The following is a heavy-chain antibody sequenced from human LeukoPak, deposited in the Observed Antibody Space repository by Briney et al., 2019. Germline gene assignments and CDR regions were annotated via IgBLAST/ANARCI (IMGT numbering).Heavy chain of an antibody. CDR3: AISSGWYSYYFDY. V-gene: IGHV3-23*01. Sequence: GGSLRLSCAASGFTFSSYAMSWVRQAPGKGLEWVSAISGSGGSTYYADSVKGRFTIPRDNSKNTLYLQMNSLRAEDTAVYYCAISSGWYSYYFDYWGQGTLVTVSS. CDR2: ISGSGGST. CDR1: GFTFSSYA. J-gene: IGHJ4*02. D-gene: IGHD6-19*01.